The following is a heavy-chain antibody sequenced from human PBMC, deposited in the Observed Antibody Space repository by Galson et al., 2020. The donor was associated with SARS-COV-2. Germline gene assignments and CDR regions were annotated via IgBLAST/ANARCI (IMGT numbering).Heavy chain of an antibody. J-gene: IGHJ4*02. Sequence: ASVKVSCKASGYTFTSYAMNWVRQAPGQGLEWMGWINTNTGNPTYAQGFTGRFVFSLDTSVSTAYLQISSLKAEDTAVYYCASNRIPYGDYVVLDYWGQGTLVTVSS. CDR1: GYTFTSYA. V-gene: IGHV7-4-1*02. CDR3: ASNRIPYGDYVVLDY. CDR2: INTNTGNP. D-gene: IGHD4-17*01.